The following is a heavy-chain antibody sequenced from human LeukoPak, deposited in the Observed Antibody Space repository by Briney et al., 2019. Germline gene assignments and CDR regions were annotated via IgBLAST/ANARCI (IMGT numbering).Heavy chain of an antibody. CDR2: INPNSGGT. D-gene: IGHD3-16*01. Sequence: ASVKVSCKASGYTFTGYYMHWVRQAPGQGLEWMGWINPNSGGTNYAQKFQGRVTMTRDTSISTAYMELSRLRSDDTAVYYCARGAAGGGDYYYYYMDVWGKGTTVTISS. CDR3: ARGAAGGGDYYYYYMDV. V-gene: IGHV1-2*02. J-gene: IGHJ6*03. CDR1: GYTFTGYY.